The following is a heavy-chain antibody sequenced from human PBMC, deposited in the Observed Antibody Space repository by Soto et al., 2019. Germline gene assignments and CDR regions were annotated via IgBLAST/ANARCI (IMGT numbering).Heavy chain of an antibody. CDR3: SKYSGTSYVYQVMDV. D-gene: IGHD1-26*01. Sequence: PGGVLRLSCAASGFTFSSYAMSWVRLAPGKGLEWVSAIIVSGGNTYHADSVKGRFTITRDNSKNTLYLELNRLITEDTAVYYCSKYSGTSYVYQVMDVWGQGTTVTVSS. J-gene: IGHJ6*02. V-gene: IGHV3-23*01. CDR2: IIVSGGNT. CDR1: GFTFSSYA.